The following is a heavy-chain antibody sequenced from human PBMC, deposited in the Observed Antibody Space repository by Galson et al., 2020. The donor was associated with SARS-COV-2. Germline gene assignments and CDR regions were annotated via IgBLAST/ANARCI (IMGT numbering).Heavy chain of an antibody. CDR3: ATSTIFGVVVCWCDP. J-gene: IGHJ5*02. Sequence: ASVKVSCKVSGYTLTELSMHWVRQAPGKGLEWMGGFYPEDGETIYAQKFQGRVTMTEDTSTDTAYMELSSLGSEDTAVYYCATSTIFGVVVCWCDPWGQGTLVTVSS. D-gene: IGHD3-3*01. CDR1: GYTLTELS. CDR2: FYPEDGET. V-gene: IGHV1-24*01.